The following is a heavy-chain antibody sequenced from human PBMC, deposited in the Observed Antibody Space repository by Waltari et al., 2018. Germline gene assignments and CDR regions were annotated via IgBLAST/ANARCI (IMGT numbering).Heavy chain of an antibody. J-gene: IGHJ4*02. Sequence: QLQLQESGPGLVKPSGTLSLTCVVSGDSMISYYFWSWVRQSPGKGLEWIGQVKRGVGTNNSPSFASRVTMSLDTSINHFSLNVHSATAADTAVYYCARDRGGGLYLDSWGRGILVSVSP. D-gene: IGHD5-12*01. CDR1: GDSMISYYF. CDR2: VKRGVGT. CDR3: ARDRGGGLYLDS. V-gene: IGHV4-4*02.